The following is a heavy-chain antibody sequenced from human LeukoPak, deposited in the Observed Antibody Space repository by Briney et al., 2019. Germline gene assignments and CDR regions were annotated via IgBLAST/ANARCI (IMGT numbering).Heavy chain of an antibody. D-gene: IGHD2-15*01. CDR2: ISGSGANT. CDR3: AKVRNSNTRYFDL. Sequence: PGGSLRLSCAASGFTFSSYAMSWVRQAPGKGLEWVSAISGSGANTYFADSVKGGFTLSRDNSENTLYLKMNRLRAEDTAVYYCAKVRNSNTRYFDLWGRGTLVTLSS. V-gene: IGHV3-23*01. CDR1: GFTFSSYA. J-gene: IGHJ2*01.